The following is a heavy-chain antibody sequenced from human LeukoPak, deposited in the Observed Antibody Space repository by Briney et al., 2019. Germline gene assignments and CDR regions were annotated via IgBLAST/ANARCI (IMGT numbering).Heavy chain of an antibody. CDR2: IRSKTNDYAT. V-gene: IGHV3-73*01. CDR1: GFSFSGSA. J-gene: IGHJ4*02. Sequence: GGSLRLSCAASGFSFSGSAVHWVRQASGKGLEWVGRIRSKTNDYATEYAVSVEGRFTISRDDSKNTVYLQMNSLKTEDTAVYYCTRLRGEKASGDYWGQGTLVTVSS. D-gene: IGHD3-10*01. CDR3: TRLRGEKASGDY.